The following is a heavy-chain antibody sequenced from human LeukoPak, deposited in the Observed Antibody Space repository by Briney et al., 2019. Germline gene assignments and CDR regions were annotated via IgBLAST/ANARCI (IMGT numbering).Heavy chain of an antibody. Sequence: PSETLSLTCAVYGGSFSGYYWSWIRQPPGKGLEWIGEINHSGSTNYNPSLKSRVTISVDTSKNQFSLKLSSVTAADTAVYYCARDAELATLGYFDYWGQGTLVTVSS. CDR3: ARDAELATLGYFDY. V-gene: IGHV4-34*01. CDR2: INHSGST. J-gene: IGHJ4*02. CDR1: GGSFSGYY. D-gene: IGHD6-13*01.